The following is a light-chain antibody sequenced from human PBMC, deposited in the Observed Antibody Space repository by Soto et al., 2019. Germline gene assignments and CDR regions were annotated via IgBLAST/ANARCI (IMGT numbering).Light chain of an antibody. V-gene: IGLV2-14*01. Sequence: LTQPASVSGSPGQSITISCTGTSSDVGDYNYVSWYQQHPDKAPKLMIFEVSNRPSGVSNRFSGSKSGNTASLSISGLQSEDEADYYCSSYTRSNTHVFGTGTKVTVL. CDR2: EVS. J-gene: IGLJ1*01. CDR1: SSDVGDYNY. CDR3: SSYTRSNTHV.